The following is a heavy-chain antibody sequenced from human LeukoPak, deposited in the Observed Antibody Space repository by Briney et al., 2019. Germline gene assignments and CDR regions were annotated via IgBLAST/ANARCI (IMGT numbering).Heavy chain of an antibody. CDR2: IKQDGSEK. J-gene: IGHJ3*02. Sequence: PGGSLRLSCAASGFTFSSYWMSWVRQAPGKGLEWVANIKQDGSEKYYVDSVKGRFTISRDNAKNTLYLQMNSLRVDDTAVYYCAREGTSSSPDAFDIWGQGTMVTVSS. D-gene: IGHD6-13*01. V-gene: IGHV3-7*01. CDR3: AREGTSSSPDAFDI. CDR1: GFTFSSYW.